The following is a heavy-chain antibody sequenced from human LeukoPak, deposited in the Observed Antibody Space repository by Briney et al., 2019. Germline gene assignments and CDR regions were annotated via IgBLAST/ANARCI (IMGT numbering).Heavy chain of an antibody. CDR1: GYTFTSYD. CDR3: TRDRGYCRNSDCYHYYMDV. J-gene: IGHJ6*03. D-gene: IGHD2-8*01. V-gene: IGHV1-69*13. CDR2: IMPSFGPT. Sequence: GASVKVSCKASGYTFTSYDINWVRQAPGLGLEWMGGIMPSFGPTNYAQKFQGRVTITADESTSTVYMDLSSLRSEDTAVYYCTRDRGYCRNSDCYHYYMDVWGGGTTVTVSS.